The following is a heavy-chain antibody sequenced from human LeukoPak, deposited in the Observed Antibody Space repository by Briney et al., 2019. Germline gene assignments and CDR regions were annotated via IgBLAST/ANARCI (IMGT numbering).Heavy chain of an antibody. Sequence: GASVKVSCKASGYTFTSYDINWVRQATGQGLEWMGWMNPNSGNTGYAQKFQGRVTMTRNTSISTAYMELSSLRSEDTAVYYCARRYSSGWYADLAFDIWGLGTMVTVSS. CDR2: MNPNSGNT. CDR1: GYTFTSYD. D-gene: IGHD6-19*01. V-gene: IGHV1-8*01. CDR3: ARRYSSGWYADLAFDI. J-gene: IGHJ3*02.